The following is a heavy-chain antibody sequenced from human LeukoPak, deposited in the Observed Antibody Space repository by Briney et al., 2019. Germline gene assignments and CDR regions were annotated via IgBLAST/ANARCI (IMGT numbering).Heavy chain of an antibody. CDR3: VRGGQGDGHSADEGFDI. CDR1: GDSVLSNSS. J-gene: IGHJ3*02. CDR2: TYYRSNWYN. V-gene: IGHV6-1*01. Sequence: SQTLSLTCAVSGDSVLSNSSWNWIRQSPSRGLEWLGRTYYRSNWYNDYGVSVKSRININPDTSKNLFSLQLSSVAPEDTAVYYCVRGGQGDGHSADEGFDIWGQGTMVTVS. D-gene: IGHD5-18*01.